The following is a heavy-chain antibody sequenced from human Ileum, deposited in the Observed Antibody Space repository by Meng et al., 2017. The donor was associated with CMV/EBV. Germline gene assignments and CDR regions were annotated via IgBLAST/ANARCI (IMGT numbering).Heavy chain of an antibody. CDR1: GGSINNYY. V-gene: IGHV4-4*07. J-gene: IGHJ4*02. D-gene: IGHD1-26*01. Sequence: GQLQESGPGLVKPSETLSLTCTVSGGSINNYYWSWIRQSAGKGLEWIGRFYSSDTYNYHPSLNSRVTMSLDTSKNQFSLNLRSVTAADTAIYYCARGPGASTREGFDYWGLGTLVTVSS. CDR3: ARGPGASTREGFDY. CDR2: FYSSDTY.